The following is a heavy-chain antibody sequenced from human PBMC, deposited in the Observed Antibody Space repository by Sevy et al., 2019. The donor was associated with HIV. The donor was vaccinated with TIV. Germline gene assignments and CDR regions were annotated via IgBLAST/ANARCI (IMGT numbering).Heavy chain of an antibody. CDR2: ISWDGGST. CDR3: AKPYRIAVAGDYYYSGMDV. D-gene: IGHD6-13*01. CDR1: GFTFDDYA. J-gene: IGHJ6*02. V-gene: IGHV3-43D*03. Sequence: GGSLRLSCAVSGFTFDDYAMHWVRQAPGKGLEWVSLISWDGGSTYYADSVKGRFTISRDNSKNSLYLQMNSLRAEDTALYYCAKPYRIAVAGDYYYSGMDVWSQGTTVTVSS.